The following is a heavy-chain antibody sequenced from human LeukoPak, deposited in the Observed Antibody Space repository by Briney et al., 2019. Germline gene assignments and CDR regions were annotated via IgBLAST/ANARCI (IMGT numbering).Heavy chain of an antibody. V-gene: IGHV3-30*02. Sequence: PGGSPRLSCAASGFTFTNYGMHWVRQAPGQGLEWVAFIRYDGSNKYYADSVKGRFTISRDNSKNTLYLQMNSLRAEDTAVYSCAILDSSSSRSFDYWGQGTLVTVSS. D-gene: IGHD6-6*01. J-gene: IGHJ4*02. CDR1: GFTFTNYG. CDR2: IRYDGSNK. CDR3: AILDSSSSRSFDY.